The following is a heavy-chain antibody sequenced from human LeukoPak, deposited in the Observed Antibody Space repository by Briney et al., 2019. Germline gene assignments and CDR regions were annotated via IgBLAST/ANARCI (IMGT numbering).Heavy chain of an antibody. CDR3: VPEGFDI. J-gene: IGHJ3*02. CDR1: GFTFSRFA. V-gene: IGHV3-23*01. CDR2: ISGSGSSA. Sequence: GGSLRLSCAVSGFTFSRFAMNWVRQAPGKGLEWISIISGSGSSAYYADPVKGRFIISRDNFKNTVHLEMSSLRAEDTALYYCVPEGFDIWGQGTMVTVSS.